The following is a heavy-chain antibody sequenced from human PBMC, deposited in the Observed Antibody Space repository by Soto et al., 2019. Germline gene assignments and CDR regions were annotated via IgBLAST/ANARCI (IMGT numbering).Heavy chain of an antibody. J-gene: IGHJ6*02. V-gene: IGHV3-53*01. D-gene: IGHD6-25*01. Sequence: GSLRLSCAASGFTVITNYMAWVRQAPGKGLEWVSIIYTGGSTYYADSVQGRFTISRDKSKNTLYLQMNSLRAEDTAVYYCASRAAAGYYYGMDVWGQGTTVTVSS. CDR1: GFTVITNY. CDR3: ASRAAAGYYYGMDV. CDR2: IYTGGST.